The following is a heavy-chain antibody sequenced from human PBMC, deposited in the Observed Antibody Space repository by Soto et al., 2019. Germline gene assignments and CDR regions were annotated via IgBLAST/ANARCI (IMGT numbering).Heavy chain of an antibody. J-gene: IGHJ6*02. CDR3: VRDLSEQWLVYYYYYGMDV. D-gene: IGHD6-19*01. Sequence: ASVKVSCKASGYTFTSYGISWVRQAPGQGLEWMGWISAYNGNRNYAQKLQGRVTMTTDTSTSTAYMELRSLRSDDTAVYYCVRDLSEQWLVYYYYYGMDVWGQGTTVTVSS. V-gene: IGHV1-18*04. CDR2: ISAYNGNR. CDR1: GYTFTSYG.